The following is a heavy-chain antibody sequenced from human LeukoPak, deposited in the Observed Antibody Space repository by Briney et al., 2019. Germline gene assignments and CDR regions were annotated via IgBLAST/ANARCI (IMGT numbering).Heavy chain of an antibody. D-gene: IGHD6-19*01. J-gene: IGHJ1*01. V-gene: IGHV3-33*01. CDR3: ARDIHPYSSGYQYFQH. Sequence: PGGSLRLSCAASGFTFSSYGMHWVRQAPGKGLEWVAVIWYDGSNKYYADSVKGRFTISRDNSKNTLYLQMNSLRAEDTAVYYCARDIHPYSSGYQYFQHWGQGTLVTVSS. CDR1: GFTFSSYG. CDR2: IWYDGSNK.